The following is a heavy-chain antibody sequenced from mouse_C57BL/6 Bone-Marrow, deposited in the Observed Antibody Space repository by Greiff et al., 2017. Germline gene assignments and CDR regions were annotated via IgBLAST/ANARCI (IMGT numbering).Heavy chain of an antibody. Sequence: EVKLMESGAELVKPGASVKLSCTASGFNIKDYYMHWVKQRTEQGLEWIGRIDPEDGATKYAPKFQGKATITADTSSNTAYLQLSSLTSEDTAVYYCARTFTTVVEDWFAYWGQGTLVTVSA. V-gene: IGHV14-2*01. CDR1: GFNIKDYY. J-gene: IGHJ3*01. CDR3: ARTFTTVVEDWFAY. D-gene: IGHD1-1*01. CDR2: IDPEDGAT.